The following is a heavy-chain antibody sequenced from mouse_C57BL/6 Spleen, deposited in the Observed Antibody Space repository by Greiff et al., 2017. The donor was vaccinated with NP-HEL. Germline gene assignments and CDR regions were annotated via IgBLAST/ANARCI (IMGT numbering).Heavy chain of an antibody. CDR2: ISYSGST. CDR3: ARDQDYGGFAY. V-gene: IGHV3-1*01. D-gene: IGHD1-1*02. J-gene: IGHJ3*01. CDR1: GYSITSGYD. Sequence: DVQLQESGPGMVKPSQSLSLTCTVTGYSITSGYDWHWIRHFPGNKLEWMGYISYSGSTNYNPSLKSRISITHDTSKNHFFLKLNSVTTEDTATYYCARDQDYGGFAYWGQGTLVTVSA.